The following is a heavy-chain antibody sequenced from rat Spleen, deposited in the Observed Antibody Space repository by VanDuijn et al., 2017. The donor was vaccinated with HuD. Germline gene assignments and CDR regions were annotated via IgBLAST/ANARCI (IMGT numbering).Heavy chain of an antibody. V-gene: IGHV5-31*01. CDR2: ISPTGLIT. J-gene: IGHJ3*01. CDR3: ATGPRILRLDWFAY. Sequence: EVQLVESGGGLVQPGRSLKLSCVASGFTFNNYWMTWIRQAPTKGLEWVASISPTGLITNYRDSVKGRFTVSRDNAKNTLYLQMDSLRSEDTATYYCATGPRILRLDWFAYWGQGTLVTVSS. CDR1: GFTFNNYW. D-gene: IGHD1-6*01.